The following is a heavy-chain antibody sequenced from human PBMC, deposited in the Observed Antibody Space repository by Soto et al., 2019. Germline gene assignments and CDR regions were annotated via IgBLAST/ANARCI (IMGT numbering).Heavy chain of an antibody. Sequence: SETLSLTCTVSGGSISSSSYYWGWIRQSPGKGLEWIGNIYYSGSTFYNPSLKSRVTIAVDTSKNQFSLILTSVTAADTAVYYCARVLRDYPFYYYYMDVWGKGTTVTVSS. CDR1: GGSISSSSYY. CDR3: ARVLRDYPFYYYYMDV. D-gene: IGHD3-10*01. J-gene: IGHJ6*03. V-gene: IGHV4-39*01. CDR2: IYYSGST.